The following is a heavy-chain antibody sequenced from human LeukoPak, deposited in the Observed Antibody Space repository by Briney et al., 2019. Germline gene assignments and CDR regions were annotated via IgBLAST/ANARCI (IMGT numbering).Heavy chain of an antibody. CDR3: ARSGSSMEY. V-gene: IGHV3-7*01. CDR2: IKQDGSEK. J-gene: IGHJ4*02. D-gene: IGHD3-10*01. CDR1: GFSFRTYW. Sequence: GGSLRLSCAASGFSFRTYWMSWVRQAPGKGLEWVANIKQDGSEKNYLDSVKGRFTISRDNAKNSLDLQMNSLRAEDTVVYYCARSGSSMEYWGQGTLVTVSS.